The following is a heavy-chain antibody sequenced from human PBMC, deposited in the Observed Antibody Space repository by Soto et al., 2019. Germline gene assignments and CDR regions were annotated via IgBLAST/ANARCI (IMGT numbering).Heavy chain of an antibody. CDR2: IYPGDSDT. CDR3: AGGGVRGVITRTRDYYGMDV. D-gene: IGHD3-10*01. J-gene: IGHJ6*02. V-gene: IGHV5-51*01. CDR1: GYSFTSYW. Sequence: GESLKISCKGSGYSFTSYWIGWVRQMPGKGLEWMGIIYPGDSDTRNSPSFQGQVTISADKSISTAYLQWSSLKASDTAMYYFAGGGVRGVITRTRDYYGMDVWGQGTTVTVSS.